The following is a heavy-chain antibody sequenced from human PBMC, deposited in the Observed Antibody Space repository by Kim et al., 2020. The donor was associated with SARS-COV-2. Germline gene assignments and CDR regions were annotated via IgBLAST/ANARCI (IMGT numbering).Heavy chain of an antibody. V-gene: IGHV3-9*01. CDR1: GFTFDDYA. D-gene: IGHD3-9*01. Sequence: GGSLRLSCAASGFTFDDYAMHWVRQAPGKGLEWVSGISWNSGSIGYADSVKGRFTISRDNAKNSLYLQMNSLRAEDTALYYCAKGAGDYDILTGSFDYWGQGTLVTVSS. CDR3: AKGAGDYDILTGSFDY. J-gene: IGHJ4*02. CDR2: ISWNSGSI.